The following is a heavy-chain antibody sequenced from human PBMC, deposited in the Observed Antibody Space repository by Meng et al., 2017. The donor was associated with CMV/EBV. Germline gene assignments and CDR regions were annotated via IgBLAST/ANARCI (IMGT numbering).Heavy chain of an antibody. CDR3: AHRLHGSGSYYPYYFDY. Sequence: VPLKWSGPTLVKPKPTLTLTCTFSGFSLSTSGVGVGWIRQPPGKALEWLALIYWDDDKRYSPSLKSRLTITKDTSKNQVVLTMTNMDPVDTATYYCAHRLHGSGSYYPYYFDYWGQGTLVTVSS. V-gene: IGHV2-5*02. D-gene: IGHD3-10*01. J-gene: IGHJ4*02. CDR2: IYWDDDK. CDR1: GFSLSTSGVG.